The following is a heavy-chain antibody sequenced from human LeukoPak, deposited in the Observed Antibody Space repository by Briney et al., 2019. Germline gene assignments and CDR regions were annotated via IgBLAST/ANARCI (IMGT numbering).Heavy chain of an antibody. J-gene: IGHJ5*02. D-gene: IGHD6-13*01. V-gene: IGHV1-2*04. Sequence: ASVKVSRKASGYTFTGYYMHWVRQAPGQGLEWMGWINPNSGGTNYAQKFQGWVTMTRDTSISTAYMELSRLRSDDTAVYYCARGGSSWQYNWFDPWGQGTLVTVSS. CDR2: INPNSGGT. CDR1: GYTFTGYY. CDR3: ARGGSSWQYNWFDP.